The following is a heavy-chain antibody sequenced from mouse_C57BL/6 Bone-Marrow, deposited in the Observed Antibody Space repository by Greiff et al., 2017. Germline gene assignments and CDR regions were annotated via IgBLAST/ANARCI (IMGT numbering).Heavy chain of an antibody. CDR3: ARGPYYAMDY. CDR2: INPSSGYP. CDR1: GYTFTSYT. J-gene: IGHJ4*01. Sequence: QVQLQQSGAELARPGASVKMSCKASGYTFTSYTMHWVKQRPGQGLEWIGYINPSSGYPKYNQKFKDKATLTADKSSSTAYMQLSSLTSEDSAVYYCARGPYYAMDYWGQGTSVTVSS. V-gene: IGHV1-4*01.